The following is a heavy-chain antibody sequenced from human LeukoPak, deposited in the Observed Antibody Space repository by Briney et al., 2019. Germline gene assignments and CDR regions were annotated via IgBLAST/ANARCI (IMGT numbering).Heavy chain of an antibody. CDR3: ARSLDY. CDR1: GFTFSTSW. V-gene: IGHV3-7*01. Sequence: GGSLRLSCAASGFTFSTSWMDWVRQAPGKGLEWVANIKQDGSEKYYVDSVKGRFTISRDNSKNSLYLQMNSLRAEDTATYYCARSLDYWGQGIQVTVPS. CDR2: IKQDGSEK. J-gene: IGHJ4*02.